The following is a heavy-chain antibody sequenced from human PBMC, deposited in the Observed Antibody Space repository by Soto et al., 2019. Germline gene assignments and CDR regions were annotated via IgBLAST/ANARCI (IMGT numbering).Heavy chain of an antibody. D-gene: IGHD6-19*01. V-gene: IGHV3-23*01. Sequence: GGSLRLSCAASGFTFSNYAMSWVRQAPGKGLEWVSGISGSAGTTSYADSVRGRFTISRDNSKNTLYLQMNSLRAEDTAIYYCAKILTAYRIGWVHDDVDIWVQGTMVTLSS. CDR1: GFTFSNYA. CDR2: ISGSAGTT. J-gene: IGHJ3*02. CDR3: AKILTAYRIGWVHDDVDI.